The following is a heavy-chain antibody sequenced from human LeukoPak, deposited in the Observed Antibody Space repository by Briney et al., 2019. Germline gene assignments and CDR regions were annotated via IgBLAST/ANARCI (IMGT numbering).Heavy chain of an antibody. Sequence: ASVKVSCKASGYTFTSYNINWVRQATGQGLEWMGWMNPNSGNTGSERKFQGRVTMTRITSTSTAYMELSSLRSEDTAVYYCARYCSGGSCYSGFDYWGQGTLVTVSS. CDR3: ARYCSGGSCYSGFDY. CDR1: GYTFTSYN. V-gene: IGHV1-8*01. D-gene: IGHD2-15*01. J-gene: IGHJ4*02. CDR2: MNPNSGNT.